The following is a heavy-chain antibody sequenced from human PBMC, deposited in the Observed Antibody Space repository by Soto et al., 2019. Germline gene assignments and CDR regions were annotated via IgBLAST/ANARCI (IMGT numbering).Heavy chain of an antibody. CDR1: GITLSSYA. D-gene: IGHD1-26*01. V-gene: IGHV3-23*01. Sequence: PGGSLRLSCGASGITLSSYAMSCVRQAPGKGPEWVSGISASGGSTSYADSVTGRFTISRDNSKNTLYLQMNSLRADDTAVYHCAKGQNSGTYRFYFDYWGQGALVTVSS. CDR3: AKGQNSGTYRFYFDY. J-gene: IGHJ4*02. CDR2: ISASGGST.